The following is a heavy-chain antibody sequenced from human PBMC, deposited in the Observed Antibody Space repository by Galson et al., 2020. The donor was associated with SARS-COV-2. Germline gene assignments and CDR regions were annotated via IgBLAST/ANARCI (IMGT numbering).Heavy chain of an antibody. CDR1: GGSFSGYY. CDR3: ARERGGYSRGWYRTRDAFDI. D-gene: IGHD6-19*01. J-gene: IGHJ3*02. V-gene: IGHV4-34*01. Sequence: SETLSLTCAVYGGSFSGYYWSWIRQPPGKGLEWIGEINHSGSTNYNPSLKSRVTISVDTSKNQFSLKLSSVTAADTAVYYCARERGGYSRGWYRTRDAFDIWGKGTMVTVSS. CDR2: INHSGST.